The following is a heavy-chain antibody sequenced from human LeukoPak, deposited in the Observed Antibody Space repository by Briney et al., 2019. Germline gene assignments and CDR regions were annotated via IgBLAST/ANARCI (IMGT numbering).Heavy chain of an antibody. D-gene: IGHD3-3*01. CDR1: GYTFTVNY. J-gene: IGHJ4*02. V-gene: IGHV1-2*02. Sequence: ASVKVSCKASGYTFTVNYIHWVRQAPGQGLEWMGWINPNGDMTKSPQKFQGRVAMTRDTSISTAYMELTRLTADDTAVYYCATGGREFSEYDFGYWGQGTLVFVSS. CDR3: ATGGREFSEYDFGY. CDR2: INPNGDMT.